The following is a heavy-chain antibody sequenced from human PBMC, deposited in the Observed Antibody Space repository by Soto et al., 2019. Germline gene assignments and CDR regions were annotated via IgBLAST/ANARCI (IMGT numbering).Heavy chain of an antibody. D-gene: IGHD3-3*02. Sequence: ASVKVSCKASGYTFTSYYLHWVRQAPGQGLEWMGVINPNGGSTTYAQKFQGSVTLTRDTSTTTVFMELSSLRSEDTAVYYCGRDFAGNWHSIDVGGQGTLVTVSS. J-gene: IGHJ4*02. V-gene: IGHV1-46*01. CDR2: INPNGGST. CDR3: GRDFAGNWHSIDV. CDR1: GYTFTSYY.